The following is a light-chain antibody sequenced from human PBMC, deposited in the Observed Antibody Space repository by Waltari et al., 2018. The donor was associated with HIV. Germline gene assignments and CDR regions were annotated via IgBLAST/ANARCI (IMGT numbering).Light chain of an antibody. CDR1: SSNIGTKP. CDR2: NNN. V-gene: IGLV1-44*01. J-gene: IGLJ1*01. Sequence: QSVLTQPPSASGTPGQRVTISCSGSSSNIGTKPVSWYQQVPGTAPKLLIYNNNPRPSGVPDRFSVSKSGTSASLASSGLQSEDEADYYCAACDDSLNGYVFGTGTKVTVL. CDR3: AACDDSLNGYV.